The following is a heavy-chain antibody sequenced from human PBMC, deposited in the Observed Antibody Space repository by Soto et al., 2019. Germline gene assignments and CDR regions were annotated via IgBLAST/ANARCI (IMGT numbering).Heavy chain of an antibody. V-gene: IGHV1-69*01. Sequence: QVQLVQSGAEVREPGSSVRVSCKASGGTFGNFIMNWVRQTPGQGLEWMGGIVPMLGTPTYAEKFKGRGRISAAGSTRTTHMELTSLRSEDTAIYYFARNGTYSSSPSHYSGMDVWGQGTTVTVSS. CDR2: IVPMLGTP. CDR3: ARNGTYSSSPSHYSGMDV. CDR1: GGTFGNFI. J-gene: IGHJ6*02. D-gene: IGHD3-10*01.